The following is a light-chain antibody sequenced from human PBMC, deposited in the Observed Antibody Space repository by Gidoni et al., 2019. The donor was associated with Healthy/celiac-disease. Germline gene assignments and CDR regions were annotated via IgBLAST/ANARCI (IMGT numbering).Light chain of an antibody. V-gene: IGKV1-39*01. J-gene: IGKJ1*01. CDR3: QQSYSTLWT. CDR2: AAS. CDR1: QSISSY. Sequence: DIQMTQSPSSQSASVGDRVTITCRASQSISSYLNWYQQKPGKAPKLLIYAASSLQSGVPSRFSGSGSGTDFTLTISSLQPEDFATYYCQQSYSTLWTFGQGTKVEIK.